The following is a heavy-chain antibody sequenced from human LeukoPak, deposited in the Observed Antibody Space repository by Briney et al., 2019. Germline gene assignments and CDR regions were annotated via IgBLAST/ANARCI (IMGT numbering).Heavy chain of an antibody. D-gene: IGHD5-24*01. Sequence: GGSLRLSCAASGFRFSSYAMHWVRQAPGKGLEWVAVIWFDGSNKHYADSVKGRFTISRDKSKNTLYLQMNSLRAEDTAFYYCAKGFGGDGYSAFDYWGQGTLVTVSS. CDR2: IWFDGSNK. CDR1: GFRFSSYA. V-gene: IGHV3-33*03. CDR3: AKGFGGDGYSAFDY. J-gene: IGHJ4*02.